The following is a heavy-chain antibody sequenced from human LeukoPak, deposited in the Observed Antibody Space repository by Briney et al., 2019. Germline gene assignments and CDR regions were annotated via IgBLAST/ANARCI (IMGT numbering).Heavy chain of an antibody. Sequence: PGGSLRLSCAASGFTFSNSWMTWVRQAPGKGLEWVANIREDGGEKYYVDSVKGRFTISRDNAKNSLYLQMNSLRAEDTAVYYCARINTAIFSSSDYWGQGTLVTVFS. D-gene: IGHD2-21*02. CDR3: ARINTAIFSSSDY. CDR1: GFTFSNSW. J-gene: IGHJ4*02. CDR2: IREDGGEK. V-gene: IGHV3-7*05.